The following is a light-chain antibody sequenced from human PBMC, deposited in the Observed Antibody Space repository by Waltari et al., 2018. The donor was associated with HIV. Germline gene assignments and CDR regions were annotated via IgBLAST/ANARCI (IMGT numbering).Light chain of an antibody. Sequence: QSALTQPASVSGSPGQSITISCTGTSSDVGGYNLVSWYQQHPGKAPKLMIYEVSKRPAGFSNCVSGSKSSNTGSLTISGLQAEDEGDYYCCAYAGSTAYVIFGGGTKLTVL. CDR1: SSDVGGYNL. CDR2: EVS. CDR3: CAYAGSTAYVI. V-gene: IGLV2-23*02. J-gene: IGLJ2*01.